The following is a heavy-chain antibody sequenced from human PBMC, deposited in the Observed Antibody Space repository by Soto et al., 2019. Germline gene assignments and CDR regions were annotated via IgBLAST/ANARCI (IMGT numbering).Heavy chain of an antibody. J-gene: IGHJ5*02. V-gene: IGHV1-8*01. CDR2: MNPNSGNT. CDR1: GYTFTSYD. Sequence: ASVKVSCKASGYTFTSYDIKWVRQATGQRLEWMGWMNPNSGNTGYTQKFQGRVTRTRNTSISTAYMEWSSLRSEDTAVYYCARAISQTIFGVVISSPGGGYWSAPWGKGTLVTVSS. D-gene: IGHD3-3*01. CDR3: ARAISQTIFGVVISSPGGGYWSAP.